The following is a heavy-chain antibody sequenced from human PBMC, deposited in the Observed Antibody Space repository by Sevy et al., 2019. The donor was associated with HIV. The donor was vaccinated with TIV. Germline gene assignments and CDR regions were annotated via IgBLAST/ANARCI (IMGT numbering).Heavy chain of an antibody. CDR1: GFTFSNYA. CDR3: ARVDEQRWLRLYYFDY. Sequence: GGCLRLSCAASGFTFSNYAMHWVRQAPGKGLEWVDVISYDGSNKYYADSLKGRFTISRDNSKNTLYLQMNSLRAEDTAVYYCARVDEQRWLRLYYFDYWGQGTLVTVSS. V-gene: IGHV3-30*04. D-gene: IGHD5-12*01. CDR2: ISYDGSNK. J-gene: IGHJ4*02.